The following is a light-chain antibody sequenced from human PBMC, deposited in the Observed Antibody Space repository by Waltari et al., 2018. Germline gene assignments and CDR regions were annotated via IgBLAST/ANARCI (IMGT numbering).Light chain of an antibody. V-gene: IGKV1-5*01. Sequence: DIQTTQSPSTLSASVGDRVTITCRASQSISSWLAWYQQKPGKAPKLRIYDASSLESVVPSRFSGSGSGTEFTLTISSLQPDDFATYYCQQYNSYSMYTFGQGTKLEIK. J-gene: IGKJ2*01. CDR3: QQYNSYSMYT. CDR2: DAS. CDR1: QSISSW.